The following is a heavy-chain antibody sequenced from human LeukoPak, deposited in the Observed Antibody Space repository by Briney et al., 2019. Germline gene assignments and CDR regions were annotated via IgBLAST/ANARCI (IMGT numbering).Heavy chain of an antibody. CDR1: GGSISSSSYY. CDR2: IYYSGST. D-gene: IGHD3-3*01. Sequence: SETLSLTCTVSGGSISSSSYYWGWIRQPPGKGLEWIGSIYYSGSTNYNPSLKSRVTISVDTSKNQFSLKLSSVTAADTAVYYCARNPGYSDYWSGPNWFDPWGQGTLVTVSS. CDR3: ARNPGYSDYWSGPNWFDP. V-gene: IGHV4-39*07. J-gene: IGHJ5*02.